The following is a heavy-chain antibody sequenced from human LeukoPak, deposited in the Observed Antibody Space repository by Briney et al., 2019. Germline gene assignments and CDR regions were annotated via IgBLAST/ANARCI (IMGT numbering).Heavy chain of an antibody. CDR3: ARLDTMVRGELDP. V-gene: IGHV4-59*08. CDR2: IYYSGST. CDR1: GGSISSYY. J-gene: IGHJ5*02. D-gene: IGHD3-10*01. Sequence: SETLSLTCTVSGGSISSYYWSWTRQPPGKGLEWIGYIYYSGSTNYNPSLKSRVTISVDTSKNQFSLKLSSVTAADTAVYYCARLDTMVRGELDPWGQGTLVTVSS.